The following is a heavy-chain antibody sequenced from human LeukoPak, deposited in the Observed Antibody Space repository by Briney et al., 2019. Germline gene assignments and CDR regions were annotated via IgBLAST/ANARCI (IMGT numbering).Heavy chain of an antibody. J-gene: IGHJ6*02. D-gene: IGHD6-6*01. V-gene: IGHV3-30*18. CDR1: GFTFSSYG. Sequence: GRSLRLSCAASGFTFSSYGMHWVRQAPGKGLEWVAVISYDGSNKYYADSVKGRFTISRDNSKNTLYLQMNSLRAEDTAVYYCAKVSVYSSSSLHYYYYYGMDVGGQGTTVTVSS. CDR3: AKVSVYSSSSLHYYYYYGMDV. CDR2: ISYDGSNK.